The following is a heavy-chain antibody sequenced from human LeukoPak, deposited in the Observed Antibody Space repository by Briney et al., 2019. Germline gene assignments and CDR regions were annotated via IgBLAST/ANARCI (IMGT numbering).Heavy chain of an antibody. V-gene: IGHV3-74*01. J-gene: IGHJ3*02. CDR1: GFTFSSYW. Sequence: GGSLRLSCAASGFTFSSYWMHWVRHSPEKGLVWVSRIDNNGRDTIYADSVKGRFTISRDNTRNTLHLQLGSLRVEDTAIYYCARGGGDHAFDIWGQGTRVTVSS. CDR2: IDNNGRDT. CDR3: ARGGGDHAFDI. D-gene: IGHD2-21*02.